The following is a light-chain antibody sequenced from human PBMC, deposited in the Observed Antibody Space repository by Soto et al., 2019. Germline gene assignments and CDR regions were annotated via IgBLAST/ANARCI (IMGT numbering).Light chain of an antibody. CDR3: QQRRT. J-gene: IGKJ5*01. CDR1: QSVDSSY. Sequence: EIVWTQSPGTLSLSPGERATLSCRASQSVDSSYLAWYHQRPGQAPRLLIYGASSRATGIPDRFSGSGSGTDFTLTISRLEPEDFAVYYCQQRRTFGQGTRLEIK. V-gene: IGKV3-20*01. CDR2: GAS.